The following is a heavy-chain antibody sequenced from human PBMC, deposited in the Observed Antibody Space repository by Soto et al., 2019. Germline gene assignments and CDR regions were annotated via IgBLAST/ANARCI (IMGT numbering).Heavy chain of an antibody. CDR2: MNPGSGDT. Sequence: ASVKVSCKASGYSFTNNDVSWVRQATGQGLEWMGWMNPGSGDTGYAQKFQGRVTMTRDISIATAYMELSSLRSDDTAIYYCARMATFGSLNWFDPWGQGTLVTVSS. CDR1: GYSFTNND. CDR3: ARMATFGSLNWFDP. J-gene: IGHJ5*02. D-gene: IGHD3-16*01. V-gene: IGHV1-8*01.